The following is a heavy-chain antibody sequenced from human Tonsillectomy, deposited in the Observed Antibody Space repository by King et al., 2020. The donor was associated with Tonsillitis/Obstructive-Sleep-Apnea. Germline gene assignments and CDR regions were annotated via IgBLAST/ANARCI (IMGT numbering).Heavy chain of an antibody. J-gene: IGHJ4*02. CDR2: ISYDGSNK. Sequence: HVQLVESGGGVVQPGRSLRLSCAASGFTFSSYAMHWVRQAPGKGLEWVAVISYDGSNKYYADSVKGRFTISRDNSKNTLYLQMNSLRAEDTAVYYCARELRDCSSTSCYSYFDYWGQGTLVTFSS. CDR3: ARELRDCSSTSCYSYFDY. D-gene: IGHD2-2*02. CDR1: GFTFSSYA. V-gene: IGHV3-30*04.